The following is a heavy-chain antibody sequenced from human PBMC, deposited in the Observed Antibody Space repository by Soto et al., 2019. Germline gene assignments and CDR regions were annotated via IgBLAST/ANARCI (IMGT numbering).Heavy chain of an antibody. CDR1: GGSISSGDYY. Sequence: SEPLSLTCTVSGGSISSGDYYWSWIRQPPGKGLEWIWYIYYSGSTYYNPSLKSRVTISVDTAKNQFSLKLSSVTAADTAVYSCARGLRGYYYYYGMDVWGQGTTVTV. CDR3: ARGLRGYYYYYGMDV. J-gene: IGHJ6*02. V-gene: IGHV4-30-4*01. CDR2: IYYSGST.